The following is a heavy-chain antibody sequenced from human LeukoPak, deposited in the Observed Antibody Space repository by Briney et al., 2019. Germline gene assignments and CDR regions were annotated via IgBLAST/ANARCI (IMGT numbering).Heavy chain of an antibody. J-gene: IGHJ4*02. CDR3: ATDLSRGGD. V-gene: IGHV3-48*04. CDR2: INSGASSI. CDR1: GFTFSTYS. D-gene: IGHD2/OR15-2a*01. Sequence: GGSLRLSCAASGFTFSTYSMNWVRQAPGKGLEWVSYINSGASSIYYADSVKGRFTISRDNTKNSLYLQMNSLRAEDTAVYYCATDLSRGGDWGQGTLVTVSS.